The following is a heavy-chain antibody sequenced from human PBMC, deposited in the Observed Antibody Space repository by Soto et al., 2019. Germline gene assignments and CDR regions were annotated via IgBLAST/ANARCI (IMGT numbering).Heavy chain of an antibody. CDR3: AHGSLMDYLDY. J-gene: IGHJ4*02. CDR1: GFSLSTSGVG. V-gene: IGHV2-5*02. D-gene: IGHD2-8*01. CDR2: IYWDDGK. Sequence: QITLKETGPTLVKPTQTLTLTCTFSGFSLSTSGVGVGWIRQPPGKALEWLALIYWDDGKRYSPSLKSRLTITKETPKNQVVLKKTNMDPVETATYYCAHGSLMDYLDYWGQGTLVTVSS.